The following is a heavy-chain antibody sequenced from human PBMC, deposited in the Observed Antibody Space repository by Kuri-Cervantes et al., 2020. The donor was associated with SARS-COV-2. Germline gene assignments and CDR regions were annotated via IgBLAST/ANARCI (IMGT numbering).Heavy chain of an antibody. Sequence: GESLKISCTASGFIFSDYYMTWIRQAPGKRLEWVSNIGPSGTTKYYADSVKGRFTISRDNAKNSLYLHMSSLRAEDTAVYYCAKDISDLHYFDYWGQGTLVTVSS. D-gene: IGHD2-21*01. CDR3: AKDISDLHYFDY. CDR1: GFIFSDYY. V-gene: IGHV3-11*04. J-gene: IGHJ4*02. CDR2: IGPSGTTK.